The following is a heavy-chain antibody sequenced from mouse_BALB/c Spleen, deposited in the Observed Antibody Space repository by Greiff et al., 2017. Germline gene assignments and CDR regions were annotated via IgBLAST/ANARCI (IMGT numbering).Heavy chain of an antibody. V-gene: IGHV5-6-4*01. Sequence: EVQLVESGGGLVKPGGSLKLSCAASGFTFSSYTMSWVRQTPEKRLEWVATISSGGSYTYYPDSVKGRFTISRDNAKNTLYLQMSSLKSEDTAMYYCTRDGDYYGGFAYWGQGTLVTVSA. D-gene: IGHD1-1*01. CDR3: TRDGDYYGGFAY. J-gene: IGHJ3*01. CDR1: GFTFSSYT. CDR2: ISSGGSYT.